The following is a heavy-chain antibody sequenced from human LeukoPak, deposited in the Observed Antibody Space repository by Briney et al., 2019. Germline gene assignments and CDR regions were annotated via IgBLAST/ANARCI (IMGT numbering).Heavy chain of an antibody. CDR2: IKQDGSEK. D-gene: IGHD2-15*01. Sequence: GGSLRLSCAASGFTFSSYWMDWVRQAPGKGLEWVANIKQDGSEKYYVDSVKGRFTISRDNAENSLYLQMDSLRAEDTAVYYCPTALDNWGQGTLVTVSS. V-gene: IGHV3-7*01. CDR1: GFTFSSYW. CDR3: PTALDN. J-gene: IGHJ4*02.